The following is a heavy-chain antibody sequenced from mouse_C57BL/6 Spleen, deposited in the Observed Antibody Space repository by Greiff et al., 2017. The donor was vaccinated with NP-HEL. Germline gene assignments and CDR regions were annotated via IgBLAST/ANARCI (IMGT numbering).Heavy chain of an antibody. CDR2: IYPGDGDT. J-gene: IGHJ3*01. Sequence: VQLQQSGPELVKPGASVKISCKASGYAFSSSWMNWVKQRPGKGLEWIGRIYPGDGDTNYNGKFKGKATLTADKSSSTAYMQLSSLTSEDSAVYFCAREGLRRERFAYWGQGTLVTVSA. CDR1: GYAFSSSW. V-gene: IGHV1-82*01. CDR3: AREGLRRERFAY. D-gene: IGHD2-4*01.